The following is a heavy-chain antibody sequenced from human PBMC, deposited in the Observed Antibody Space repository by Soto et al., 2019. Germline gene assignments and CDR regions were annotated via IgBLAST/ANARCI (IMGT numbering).Heavy chain of an antibody. D-gene: IGHD2-8*01. CDR1: GGSISSYY. V-gene: IGHV4-59*01. CDR2: IYYSGST. Sequence: SETLSLTCTVSGGSISSYYWSWIRQPPGKGLEWIGYIYYSGSTNYNPSLKSRLTISVDTSKTQFSLKLSPVTAADTAVYYCARAPNPLLLIRAFDIWGQGTMVTASS. CDR3: ARAPNPLLLIRAFDI. J-gene: IGHJ3*02.